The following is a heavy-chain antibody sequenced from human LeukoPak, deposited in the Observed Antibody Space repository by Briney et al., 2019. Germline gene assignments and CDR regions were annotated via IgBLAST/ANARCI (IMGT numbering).Heavy chain of an antibody. CDR3: ARGALIVVVPAAIGSYMDV. CDR2: INHSGST. Sequence: SETLSLTCAVYGGSFSGYYWSWIRQPPGKGPEGIGEINHSGSTNYNPYLKSRVTISVDTSKTQFSLKLSSVTAEDTAVYYCARGALIVVVPAAIGSYMDVWGKGTTVTVSS. D-gene: IGHD2-2*02. V-gene: IGHV4-34*01. CDR1: GGSFSGYY. J-gene: IGHJ6*03.